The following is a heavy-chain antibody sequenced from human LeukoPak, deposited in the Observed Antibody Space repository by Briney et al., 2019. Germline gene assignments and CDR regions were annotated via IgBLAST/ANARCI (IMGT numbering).Heavy chain of an antibody. CDR1: GYTPTELS. CDR2: FDPEDGET. Sequence: GASVKVSCKVSGYTPTELSMHWVRQAPGKGVEWMGGFDPEDGETIYAQRFQGRVTMTEDTSTDTAYMELSSLRSEDTAVYYCATFTTGIAVAGMGYWGQGTLVPVSS. V-gene: IGHV1-24*01. CDR3: ATFTTGIAVAGMGY. D-gene: IGHD6-19*01. J-gene: IGHJ4*02.